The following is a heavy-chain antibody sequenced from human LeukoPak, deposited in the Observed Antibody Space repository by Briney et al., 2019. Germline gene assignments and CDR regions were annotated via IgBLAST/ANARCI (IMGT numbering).Heavy chain of an antibody. J-gene: IGHJ4*02. V-gene: IGHV1-2*02. CDR3: ARDWYYYDSSGYYPGY. CDR2: INPNSGGT. Sequence: ASVKVSCKASGGTFSSYAISWVRQAPGQGLEWMGWINPNSGGTNYAQKFQGRVTMTRDTSISTAYMELSRLRSDDTAVYYCARDWYYYDSSGYYPGYWGQGTLVTVSS. D-gene: IGHD3-22*01. CDR1: GGTFSSYA.